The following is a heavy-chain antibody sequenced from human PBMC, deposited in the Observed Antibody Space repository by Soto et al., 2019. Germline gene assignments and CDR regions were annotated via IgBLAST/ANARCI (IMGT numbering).Heavy chain of an antibody. CDR1: GGSFSGYY. Sequence: SETLSLTCAVYGGSFSGYYWSWIRQPPGKGLEWIGEINHSGSTNYNPSLKSRVTISVDTSKNQFSLKLSSVTAADTAVYYCARGGGAVAGTRLTPIDYWGQGTLVT. V-gene: IGHV4-34*01. J-gene: IGHJ4*02. CDR2: INHSGST. CDR3: ARGGGAVAGTRLTPIDY. D-gene: IGHD6-19*01.